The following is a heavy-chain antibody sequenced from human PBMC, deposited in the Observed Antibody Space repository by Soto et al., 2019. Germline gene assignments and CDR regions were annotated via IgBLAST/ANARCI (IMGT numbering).Heavy chain of an antibody. V-gene: IGHV3-30*18. J-gene: IGHJ4*02. D-gene: IGHD6-13*01. CDR2: ISYDGSNK. Sequence: QVQLVESGGGVVQPGRSLRLSCAASGLTFSSYGMHWVRQAPGKGLEWVAVISYDGSNKYYADSVKGRFTLSRDNSKNTLYLQMNSLIAEDTAVYYCAKDWPHSNSWYGAFGYWGQGTLVTVSS. CDR1: GLTFSSYG. CDR3: AKDWPHSNSWYGAFGY.